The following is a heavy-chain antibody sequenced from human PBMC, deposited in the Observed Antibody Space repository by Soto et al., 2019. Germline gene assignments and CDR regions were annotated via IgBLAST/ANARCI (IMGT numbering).Heavy chain of an antibody. V-gene: IGHV4-59*01. CDR2: LYNTGST. Sequence: PSETLSLTCTVSGASISRYYWSWIRQSPGKGLEWIGYLYNTGSTIYNPSLKSRVTISVDTSKNQFSLKMNSVTAADTAVYYCGRDLWGYCGADCYPLDVWGQGTTVTVSS. J-gene: IGHJ6*02. CDR1: GASISRYY. CDR3: GRDLWGYCGADCYPLDV. D-gene: IGHD2-21*02.